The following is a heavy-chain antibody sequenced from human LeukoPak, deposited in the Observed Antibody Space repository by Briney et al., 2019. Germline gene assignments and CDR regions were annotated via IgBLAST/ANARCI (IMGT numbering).Heavy chain of an antibody. CDR2: INHSGST. D-gene: IGHD3-22*01. Sequence: SETLSLTCAVYGGSFSDYYWSWIRQSPGKGLEWIGEINHSGSTNYNVSLKSQVTISVDTSKNQFSLKLSSVTAADTAVYYCARDPSGYFNHWGQGTLATVSS. CDR3: ARDPSGYFNH. V-gene: IGHV4-34*01. CDR1: GGSFSDYY. J-gene: IGHJ4*02.